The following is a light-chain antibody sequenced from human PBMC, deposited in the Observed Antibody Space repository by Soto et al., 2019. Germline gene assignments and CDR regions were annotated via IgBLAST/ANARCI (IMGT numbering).Light chain of an antibody. CDR1: QSISSY. V-gene: IGKV1-9*01. CDR3: QQLSSYPYT. Sequence: DIQLTQSPSFLSASVGDRVTITCRASQSISSYLAWFQQKPGKAPKLLIFAASNLQSGVPSRFSGSGSGTAFTLTISSLQPEDFATYYCQQLSSYPYTFGQGTKLEIK. CDR2: AAS. J-gene: IGKJ2*01.